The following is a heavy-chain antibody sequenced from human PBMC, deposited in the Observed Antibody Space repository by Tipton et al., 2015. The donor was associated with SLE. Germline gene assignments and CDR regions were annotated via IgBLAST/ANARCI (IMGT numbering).Heavy chain of an antibody. J-gene: IGHJ6*02. CDR3: ARGEGRWVQLNYQYGMDV. CDR2: IYTSGST. Sequence: TLSLTCTVSGGSISSGSNYWSWIRQPAGKGLEWIGRIYTSGSTNYNPSLKSRVTISVDTSKNQFSLKLSSVTAADTAVYYCARGEGRWVQLNYQYGMDVWGQGTTVTVSS. D-gene: IGHD5-24*01. CDR1: GGSISSGSNY. V-gene: IGHV4-61*02.